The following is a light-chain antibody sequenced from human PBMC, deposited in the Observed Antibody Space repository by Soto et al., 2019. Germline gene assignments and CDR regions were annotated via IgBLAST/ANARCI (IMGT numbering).Light chain of an antibody. Sequence: EIVMTQSPATLSVSPGERATFSCRASQSVSSNLAWYQQKPGQAPRLLIYGASTRATGIPARFSGSGSGTEFTLTISSLQSEDVAVYYCQQYNNWPRTFGQGTKVDIK. CDR1: QSVSSN. J-gene: IGKJ1*01. CDR3: QQYNNWPRT. CDR2: GAS. V-gene: IGKV3-15*01.